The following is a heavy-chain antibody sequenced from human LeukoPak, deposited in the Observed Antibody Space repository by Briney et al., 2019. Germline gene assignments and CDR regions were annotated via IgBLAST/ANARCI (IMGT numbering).Heavy chain of an antibody. CDR1: RGSISSSNYY. CDR2: IYYSGTT. CDR3: ARGPRGVRGVMFQRSNWFDP. Sequence: SETLSLTCTVSRGSISSSNYYWGWIRQPPGKGLEWIGNIYYSGTTYYNPSLPSLKSRVTILIDTSKNHFSLRLRSVTAADTAVYYCARGPRGVRGVMFQRSNWFDPWGQGTLVTVSS. J-gene: IGHJ5*02. D-gene: IGHD3-10*01. V-gene: IGHV4-39*07.